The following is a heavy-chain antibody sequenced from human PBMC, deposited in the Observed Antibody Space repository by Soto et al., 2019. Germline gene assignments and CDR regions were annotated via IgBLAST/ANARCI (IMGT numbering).Heavy chain of an antibody. J-gene: IGHJ5*02. V-gene: IGHV3-30-3*01. CDR3: ARKWYGELGEGWFDP. CDR2: ISSDGSNK. Sequence: GGSLRLSCTASGFIFSDFAMHCFRQSPGRGLEWVALISSDGSNKYYADSLRGRFTISRDNSENTLYLQMNSLTTDDTATYYCARKWYGELGEGWFDPWGQGTLVTVSS. D-gene: IGHD3-10*01. CDR1: GFIFSDFA.